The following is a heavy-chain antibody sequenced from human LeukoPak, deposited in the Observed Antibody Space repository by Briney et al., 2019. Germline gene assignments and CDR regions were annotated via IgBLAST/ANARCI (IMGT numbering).Heavy chain of an antibody. D-gene: IGHD1-14*01. CDR1: GFTFSTYG. CDR2: ISYDGSNK. V-gene: IGHV3-30*18. CDR3: AKARGNLRANYFDY. Sequence: GGSLRLSCAASGFTFSTYGMHWVRQAPGKGLEWVAVISYDGSNKYNADSVKGRFTISRDNSKNTLYLQMDSLRAEDTAVYYCAKARGNLRANYFDYWGQGTLVTVSS. J-gene: IGHJ4*02.